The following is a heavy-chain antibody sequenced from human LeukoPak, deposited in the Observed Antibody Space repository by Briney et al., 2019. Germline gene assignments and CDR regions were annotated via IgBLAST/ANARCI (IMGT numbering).Heavy chain of an antibody. V-gene: IGHV3-30*03. CDR3: ARFGAVADAFDI. CDR1: GFTFSSYG. J-gene: IGHJ3*02. CDR2: ISYDGSNK. Sequence: GGSLRLSCAASGFTFSSYGMHWVRQAPGKGLEWVAVISYDGSNKYYADSVKGRFTISRDNSKNTLYLQMNSLRAEATAVYYCARFGAVADAFDIWGQGTMVTVSS. D-gene: IGHD6-19*01.